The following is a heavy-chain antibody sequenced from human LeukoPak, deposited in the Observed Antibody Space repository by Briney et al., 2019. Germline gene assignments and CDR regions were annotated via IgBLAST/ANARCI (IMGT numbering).Heavy chain of an antibody. CDR3: ARRKTGRWGNWNYPKHFDY. CDR2: IYTSGST. CDR1: GGSISSGSYY. D-gene: IGHD1-7*01. J-gene: IGHJ4*02. Sequence: SQTLSLTCTVSGGSISSGSYYWSWIRQPAGKGLEWIGRIYTSGSTNYNPSLKSRVTISVDTSKNQFSLKLSSVTAADTAVYYCARRKTGRWGNWNYPKHFDYWGQGTLVTVSS. V-gene: IGHV4-61*02.